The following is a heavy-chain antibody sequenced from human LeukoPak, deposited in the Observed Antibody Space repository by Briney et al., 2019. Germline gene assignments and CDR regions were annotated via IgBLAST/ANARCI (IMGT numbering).Heavy chain of an antibody. CDR3: AREGSSRWESWFDP. CDR2: ISYDGSNK. V-gene: IGHV3-30*04. J-gene: IGHJ5*02. Sequence: PGRSLRLSCAASGFTFSSYAMHWVRQAPGKGLEWVAVISYDGSNKYYADSMKGRFTISRDNSKNTLYLQMNSLRAEDTAVYYCAREGSSRWESWFDPWGQGTLVTVSS. D-gene: IGHD6-13*01. CDR1: GFTFSSYA.